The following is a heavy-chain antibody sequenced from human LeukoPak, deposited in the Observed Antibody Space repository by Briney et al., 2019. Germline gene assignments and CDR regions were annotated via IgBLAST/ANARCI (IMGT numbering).Heavy chain of an antibody. CDR1: GFTFSSYG. J-gene: IGHJ4*02. CDR2: ISYDGSNK. V-gene: IGHV3-30*03. CDR3: ASSVYYGSGSLDY. D-gene: IGHD3-10*01. Sequence: GRSLRLSCAASGFTFSSYGMHWVRQAPGKGLEWVAVISYDGSNKYYADSVKGRFTISRDNSKNTLYLQMNSLRAEDTAVYYCASSVYYGSGSLDYWGQGTLVTVSS.